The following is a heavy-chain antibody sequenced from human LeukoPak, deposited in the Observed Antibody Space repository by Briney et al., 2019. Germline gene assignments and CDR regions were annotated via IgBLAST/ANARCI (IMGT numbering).Heavy chain of an antibody. J-gene: IGHJ4*02. V-gene: IGHV3-66*01. CDR3: ARDWGNWNYDY. CDR1: GLTVSSNY. Sequence: GGSLRLSCAASGLTVSSNYMSWVCQAPGKGLEWVSLISSGGTTYNADSVRGRFTISRDNSKNTLYLQMNSLRAEDTAVYYCARDWGNWNYDYWGQGTLVTVSS. CDR2: ISSGGTT. D-gene: IGHD1-7*01.